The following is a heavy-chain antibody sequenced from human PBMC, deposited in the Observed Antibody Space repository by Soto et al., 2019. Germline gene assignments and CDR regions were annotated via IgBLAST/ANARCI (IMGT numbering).Heavy chain of an antibody. CDR2: IIPKFGTT. CDR1: GGTFSSNA. V-gene: IGHV1-69*12. D-gene: IGHD3-10*01. J-gene: IGHJ6*01. CDR3: AINGTYFNGSGSYYQDYSSYGMDV. Sequence: QVQLVQSGAEVKKPGSSTRVSCKASGGTFSSNAISWVRQAPGQGLEWMGGIIPKFGTTSYSLMFQGRVTITADETKSTNATDLSSLRYEHTALYYCAINGTYFNGSGSYYQDYSSYGMDVWGQGAGVTVSP.